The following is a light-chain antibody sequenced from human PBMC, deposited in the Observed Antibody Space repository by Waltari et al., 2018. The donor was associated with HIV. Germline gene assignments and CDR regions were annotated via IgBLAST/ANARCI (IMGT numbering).Light chain of an antibody. CDR1: NSNIGSTF. CDR2: KDN. J-gene: IGLJ1*01. Sequence: QSVPTQPPSASGTPGQRVAISCSGSNSNIGSTFVYWYQQLPGTAPKLLLYKDNPRPSRGPERCSASKSGSSASLAISGLPSEHEAEYYCATWDDILSGYLFGTGTKVTVL. V-gene: IGLV1-47*01. CDR3: ATWDDILSGYL.